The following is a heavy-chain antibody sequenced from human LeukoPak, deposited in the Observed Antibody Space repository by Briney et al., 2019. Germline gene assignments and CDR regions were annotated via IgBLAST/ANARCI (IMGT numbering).Heavy chain of an antibody. Sequence: ASVKVSCKASGYTFTSYGISWVRQAPGQGLEWMGWISAYNGNTNYAQKLQGRVTMTTDTSTSTAYMELRSLRSDDTAVYYCARDQEDRYYYYGMDVWGQGTTVTVSS. J-gene: IGHJ6*02. CDR3: ARDQEDRYYYYGMDV. CDR1: GYTFTSYG. CDR2: ISAYNGNT. V-gene: IGHV1-18*01.